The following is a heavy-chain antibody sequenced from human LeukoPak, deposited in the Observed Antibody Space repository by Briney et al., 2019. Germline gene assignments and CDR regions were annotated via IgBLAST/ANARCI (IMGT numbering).Heavy chain of an antibody. V-gene: IGHV4-4*07. D-gene: IGHD2-15*01. J-gene: IGHJ5*02. CDR1: GGSISSYY. Sequence: PSETLSLTCTVSGGSISSYYWSWIRQPAGKGLEWIGRIYTSGSTNYNPSLKSRVTMSVDTSKNQFSLKLSSVTAADTAVYYCARGRLVVAATGSWFDPWGQGTLVTVSS. CDR2: IYTSGST. CDR3: ARGRLVVAATGSWFDP.